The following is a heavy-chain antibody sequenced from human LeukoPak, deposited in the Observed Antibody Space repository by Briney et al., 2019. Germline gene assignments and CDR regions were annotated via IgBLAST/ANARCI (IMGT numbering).Heavy chain of an antibody. CDR3: AREGEYYDYVWGSYRPPYYFDY. V-gene: IGHV3-30-3*01. CDR1: GFTFSSYA. J-gene: IGHJ4*02. D-gene: IGHD3-16*02. CDR2: ISYDGSNK. Sequence: GGSLRLSCAASGFTFSSYAMHWVRQAPGKRLDWVAVISYDGSNKYYADSVKGRFTISRDNSKDTLYLQMNSLRAEDTAVYYCAREGEYYDYVWGSYRPPYYFDYWGQGTLVTVSS.